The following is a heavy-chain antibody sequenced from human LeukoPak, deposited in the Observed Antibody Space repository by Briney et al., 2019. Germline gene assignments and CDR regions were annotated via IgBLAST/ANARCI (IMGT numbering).Heavy chain of an antibody. J-gene: IGHJ4*02. CDR3: SGGKHKESFDY. D-gene: IGHD2-15*01. CDR1: GGSIGSFF. CDR2: IHYSGST. Sequence: PSETLSLTCTVSGGSIGSFFWSWIRQPPGKALEWIGYIHYSGSTNYNPSLKSRVTISVDTSKNQFSLKLSSVTAADTAVYYCSGGKHKESFDYWGQGTLVTVSS. V-gene: IGHV4-59*01.